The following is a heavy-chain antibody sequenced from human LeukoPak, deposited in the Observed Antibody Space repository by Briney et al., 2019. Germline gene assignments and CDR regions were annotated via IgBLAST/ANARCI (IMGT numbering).Heavy chain of an antibody. J-gene: IGHJ4*02. Sequence: ASVKVSCKASGYTFTGYYMHWVRQAPGQGLEWMGRINPNSGGTNYAQKFQGRVTMTRDTSISTAYMELSRLRSDDTAVYYCARGTSLEMATIPPVTWGQGTLVTVSS. D-gene: IGHD5-24*01. V-gene: IGHV1-2*06. CDR3: ARGTSLEMATIPPVT. CDR2: INPNSGGT. CDR1: GYTFTGYY.